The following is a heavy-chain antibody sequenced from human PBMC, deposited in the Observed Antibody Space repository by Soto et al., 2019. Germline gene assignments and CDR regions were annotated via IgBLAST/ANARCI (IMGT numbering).Heavy chain of an antibody. CDR2: IWFDGSNK. CDR3: ATTGPY. CDR1: GFTFSSYG. J-gene: IGHJ4*02. V-gene: IGHV3-33*01. Sequence: QVQLVESGGGVVQPGRSLRLSCAASGFTFSSYGMHWVRQAPGKGLEWVAVIWFDGSNKFYADSVKGRFTISRDNSKNTVSPQMNSLRDEHSAAYYCATTGPYWGEGTLVTVSS.